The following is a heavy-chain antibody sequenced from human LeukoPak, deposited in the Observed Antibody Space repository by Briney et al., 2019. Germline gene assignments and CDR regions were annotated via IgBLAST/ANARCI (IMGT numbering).Heavy chain of an antibody. Sequence: SETLSLTCTVSGGSISSGDYYWSWIRQPPGKGLEWIGYIYYSGSTYYNPSLKSRVTISVDTSKNQFSRKLSSVTAADTAVYYCARLSNTNGYGSGTSGYYFDYWGQGTLVTVSS. V-gene: IGHV4-30-4*08. D-gene: IGHD3-10*01. J-gene: IGHJ4*02. CDR1: GGSISSGDYY. CDR3: ARLSNTNGYGSGTSGYYFDY. CDR2: IYYSGST.